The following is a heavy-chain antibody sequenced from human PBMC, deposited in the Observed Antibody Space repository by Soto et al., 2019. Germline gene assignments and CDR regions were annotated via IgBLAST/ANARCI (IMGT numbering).Heavy chain of an antibody. CDR3: ARTAIVGGTGLLCDP. D-gene: IGHD1-26*01. Sequence: QITLEESDPTLVKPTQTLTLTCTFSGFSLSTSGVGVGWIRQPPGKALEWLTLIYWDDDKRYSPSLKSRLTITKHTSKNQVVLTMTNMDLVDTATYYCARTAIVGGTGLLCDPWGQGTLVTVSS. CDR1: GFSLSTSGVG. J-gene: IGHJ5*01. V-gene: IGHV2-5*02. CDR2: IYWDDDK.